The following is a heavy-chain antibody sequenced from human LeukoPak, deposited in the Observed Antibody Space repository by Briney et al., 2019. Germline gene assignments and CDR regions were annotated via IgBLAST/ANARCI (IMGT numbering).Heavy chain of an antibody. CDR1: GFTFSSYA. CDR3: ARGPDLDYYDSSGYWNYYYGMDV. V-gene: IGHV3-30-3*01. CDR2: ISYDGSNK. Sequence: GGSLRLSCAASGFTFSSYAMHWVRQAPGKGLEWVAVISYDGSNKYYADSVKGRFTISRDNSKNTLYLQMNSLRAEDTAVYYCARGPDLDYYDSSGYWNYYYGMDVWGQGTTVTVSS. D-gene: IGHD3-22*01. J-gene: IGHJ6*02.